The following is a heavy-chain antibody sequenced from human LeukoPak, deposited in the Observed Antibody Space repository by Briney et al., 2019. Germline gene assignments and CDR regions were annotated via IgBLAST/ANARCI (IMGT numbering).Heavy chain of an antibody. V-gene: IGHV1-2*06. CDR1: GHTFTGYY. D-gene: IGHD6-19*01. CDR2: INPNSGGT. Sequence: ASVKVSCKASGHTFTGYYMHWVRQAPGQGLEWMGRINPNSGGTNYAQKFQGRVTMTRDTSISTAYMELSRLRSDDTAVYYCARAPGERSGLDYWFDPWGQGTLVTVSS. CDR3: ARAPGERSGLDYWFDP. J-gene: IGHJ5*02.